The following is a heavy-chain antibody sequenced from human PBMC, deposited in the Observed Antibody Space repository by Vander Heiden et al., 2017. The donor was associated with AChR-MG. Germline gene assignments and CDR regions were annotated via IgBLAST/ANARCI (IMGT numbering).Heavy chain of an antibody. D-gene: IGHD3-22*01. J-gene: IGHJ4*02. CDR2: MNWNGGRT. V-gene: IGHV3-20*01. CDR3: ARAVNYYDSSGYLPIDY. Sequence: EVQLVESGGGVVRPGASLRLPCAASGFTFRKYGMSGVRQAPGKGLEWVSGMNWNGGRTGYADSVKGRFTISRDNAKNSLYLQMNSLRAEDTALYHCARAVNYYDSSGYLPIDYWGQGTLVTVSS. CDR1: GFTFRKYG.